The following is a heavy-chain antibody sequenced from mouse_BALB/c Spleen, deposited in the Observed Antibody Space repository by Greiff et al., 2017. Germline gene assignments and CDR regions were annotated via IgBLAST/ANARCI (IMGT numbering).Heavy chain of an antibody. CDR1: GYTFTDYN. Sequence: VQLQQSGPELVKPGASVKIPCKASGYTFTDYNMDWVKQSHGKSLEWIGDINPNNGGTIYNQKFKGKATLTVDKSSSTAYMELRSLTSEDTAVYYCARGIYDGYSIGAMDYWGQGTSVTVSS. V-gene: IGHV1-18*01. CDR3: ARGIYDGYSIGAMDY. D-gene: IGHD2-3*01. CDR2: INPNNGGT. J-gene: IGHJ4*01.